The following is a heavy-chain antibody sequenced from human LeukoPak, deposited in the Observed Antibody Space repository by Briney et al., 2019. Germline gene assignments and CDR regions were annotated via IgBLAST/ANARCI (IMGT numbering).Heavy chain of an antibody. D-gene: IGHD3-22*01. Sequence: SSETLSLTCTVSGGSISSSSYYWGWIRQPPGKGLEWIGEINHSGSTNYNPSLKSRVTISVDTSKNQFSLKLSSVTAADMAMYYCARVSGGWLLPYHFDFWGQGTLVAVSS. CDR2: INHSGST. CDR3: ARVSGGWLLPYHFDF. CDR1: GGSISSSSYY. V-gene: IGHV4-39*07. J-gene: IGHJ4*02.